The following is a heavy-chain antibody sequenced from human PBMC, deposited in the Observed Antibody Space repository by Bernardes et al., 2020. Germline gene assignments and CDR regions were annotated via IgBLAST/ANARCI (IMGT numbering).Heavy chain of an antibody. CDR3: ARRDYYDGDGYGY. CDR1: GYNFAPYW. V-gene: IGHV5-51*01. D-gene: IGHD3-22*01. Sequence: GAYLKNSSQVSGYNFAPYWIGWVGPIPGQGLEWMGMIYPIDSDIRYSPSFQGQVTISADESIGTAYLQWSSLKASDTAMYYCARRDYYDGDGYGYWGQGTLVTVSS. CDR2: IYPIDSDI. J-gene: IGHJ4*02.